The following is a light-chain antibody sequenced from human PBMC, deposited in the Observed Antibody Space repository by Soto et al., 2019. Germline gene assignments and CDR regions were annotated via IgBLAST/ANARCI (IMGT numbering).Light chain of an antibody. CDR2: DVS. CDR3: SSYTSSSTRV. Sequence: QSVLTQRASVSGSPGQSMTISCTGTSSDVGSYNYVSWYQQHPGKAPKLMIYDVSNRPSGVSNRFSGSKSGNTASLTISGLQAEDEADYYCSSYTSSSTRVFGTGTRSQS. CDR1: SSDVGSYNY. J-gene: IGLJ1*01. V-gene: IGLV2-14*01.